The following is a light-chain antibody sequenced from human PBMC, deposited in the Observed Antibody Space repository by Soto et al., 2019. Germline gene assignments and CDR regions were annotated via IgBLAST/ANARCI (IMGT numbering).Light chain of an antibody. CDR2: AAS. J-gene: IGKJ1*01. CDR3: QQSDSTQWT. CDR1: QSINSY. Sequence: DIQLTQSPSSLSASVGDGVTITCRASQSINSYLNWYQQKLGKAPELLIYAASSLQTGVPSRFRGSGSETDFTLTISSLQPEDFATYYRQQSDSTQWTFGQGTKVDIK. V-gene: IGKV1-39*01.